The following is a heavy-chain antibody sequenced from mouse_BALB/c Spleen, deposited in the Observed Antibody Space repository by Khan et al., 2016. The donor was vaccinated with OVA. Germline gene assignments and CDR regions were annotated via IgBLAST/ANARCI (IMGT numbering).Heavy chain of an antibody. CDR1: GFSLITYG. Sequence: QVQLKESGPGLVQPSQNLSITRTVSGFSLITYGVHWVRQSQGKGLEWLGVIWSGGTTDYNEAFISRLSISKDNTKSQVFLKMNSLQSDDTAIYYCARNSYRYDFTYWGRGTLVTVSS. CDR3: ARNSYRYDFTY. V-gene: IGHV2-4-1*01. CDR2: IWSGGTT. D-gene: IGHD2-12*01. J-gene: IGHJ3*01.